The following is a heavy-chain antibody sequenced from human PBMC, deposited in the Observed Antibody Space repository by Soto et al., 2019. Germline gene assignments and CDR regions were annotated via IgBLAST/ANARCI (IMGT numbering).Heavy chain of an antibody. D-gene: IGHD2-21*01. Sequence: HPXVSLRLNCSASGFAFSSYAKHWVRQTPGKGLEYVSAISPQGGSTYYADSVKGRFTISRDDSKNTVYLQMSSLRPDDTAVYYCVNMMIARGAFDFWGQGTQVTVSS. CDR3: VNMMIARGAFDF. CDR2: ISPQGGST. J-gene: IGHJ4*02. CDR1: GFAFSSYA. V-gene: IGHV3-64D*06.